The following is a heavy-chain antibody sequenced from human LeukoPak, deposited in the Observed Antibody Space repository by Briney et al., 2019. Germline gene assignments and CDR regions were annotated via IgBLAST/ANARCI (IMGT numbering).Heavy chain of an antibody. CDR3: ARDPGGAVDI. V-gene: IGHV3-30*02. D-gene: IGHD1-26*01. CDR2: IRYDGSNK. CDR1: GFTFSSYG. J-gene: IGHJ3*02. Sequence: GRSLRLSCAASGFTFSSYGMHWVRQAPGKGLEWVAFIRYDGSNKYYADSVKGRFTISRDNSKNTLYLQMNSLRAEDTAVYYCARDPGGAVDIWGQGTMVTVSS.